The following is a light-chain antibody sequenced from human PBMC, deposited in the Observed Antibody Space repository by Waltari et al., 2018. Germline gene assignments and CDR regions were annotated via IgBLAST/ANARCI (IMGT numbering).Light chain of an antibody. CDR1: SSNIACNS. V-gene: IGLV1-44*01. CDR2: NYS. J-gene: IGLJ2*01. Sequence: QSVLTQPPSVSGTPGQRVTISCSGSSSNIACNSVNWYQQVPGKAPKLLIYNYSQRPSGVSDRFSGTKSGSSASLAISGLRSEDEAHYYCATWDANLNGVVFGGGTKLTVL. CDR3: ATWDANLNGVV.